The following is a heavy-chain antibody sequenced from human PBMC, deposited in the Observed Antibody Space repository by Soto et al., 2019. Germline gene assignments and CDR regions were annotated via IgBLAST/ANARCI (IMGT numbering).Heavy chain of an antibody. CDR1: GFTFHSYD. CDR3: ARALAGICYHYYYSMXA. D-gene: IGHD3-3*02. V-gene: IGHV3-13*01. Sequence: GGSLILSCAAPGFTFHSYDMHWVRQATGQGLEWVSAIGTAGDTYYPGSVKGRFTISRENAKNSLYLQMNSLRAGDTPVYYCARALAGICYHYYYSMXAWGKGATGX. CDR2: IGTAGDT. J-gene: IGHJ6*01.